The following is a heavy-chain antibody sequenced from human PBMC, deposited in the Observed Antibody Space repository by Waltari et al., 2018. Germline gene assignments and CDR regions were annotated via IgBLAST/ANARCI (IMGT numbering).Heavy chain of an antibody. CDR1: GFSFHSYA. D-gene: IGHD1-1*01. J-gene: IGHJ4*02. CDR3: AKEYGIVGTYDY. Sequence: EVQLVESGGGLVQPGGSLKLSCRGPGFSFHSYALVWVRQSPGEGLEWVSSIVGSGSQSNYGDSVKGRFVISRDNSKNMIYLQMSSLRPEDTAVYYWAKEYGIVGTYDYWGQGTLVTVSS. CDR2: IVGSGSQS. V-gene: IGHV3-23*04.